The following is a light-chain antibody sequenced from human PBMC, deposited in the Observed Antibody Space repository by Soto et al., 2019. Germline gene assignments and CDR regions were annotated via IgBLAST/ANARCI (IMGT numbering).Light chain of an antibody. CDR1: SSNIGSNT. CDR2: SNN. CDR3: AAWDDSLNGWV. V-gene: IGLV1-44*01. Sequence: QLVLTQPPSASGTPGQRVTISCSGSSSNIGSNTVNWYQQLPGTAPKLLIYSNNQRPSWVPDRFSGSKSGTSASLAISGLQSEDEADYYCAAWDDSLNGWVFGGGTKVTVL. J-gene: IGLJ3*02.